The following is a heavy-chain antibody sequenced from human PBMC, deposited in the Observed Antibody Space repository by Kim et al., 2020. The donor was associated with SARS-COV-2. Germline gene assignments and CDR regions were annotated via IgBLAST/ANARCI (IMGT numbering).Heavy chain of an antibody. CDR3: ARTNYDSSGYYSSFDS. D-gene: IGHD3-22*01. Sequence: SETLSLTCTVSGGTITGYYWSWIRQSPGKGLVWIGYIYHTGSTDYNPSLRSRVTISVDTSKNHFSLKLTSVTAADTAVYYCARTNYDSSGYYSSFDSWG. V-gene: IGHV4-59*01. CDR2: IYHTGST. CDR1: GGTITGYY. J-gene: IGHJ4*01.